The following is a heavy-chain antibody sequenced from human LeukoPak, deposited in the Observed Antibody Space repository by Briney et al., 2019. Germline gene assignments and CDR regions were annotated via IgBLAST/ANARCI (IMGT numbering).Heavy chain of an antibody. Sequence: GGSLRLSCAASGFTFSSYAMHWVRQAPGKGLEWVAVISYDGSNKYYADSVKGRFTISRDNSKNTLYMQMNSLRGEDTAVYYCAREGGYYYDSSGIDYWGQGTLVTVSS. CDR2: ISYDGSNK. D-gene: IGHD3-22*01. CDR3: AREGGYYYDSSGIDY. J-gene: IGHJ4*02. V-gene: IGHV3-30-3*01. CDR1: GFTFSSYA.